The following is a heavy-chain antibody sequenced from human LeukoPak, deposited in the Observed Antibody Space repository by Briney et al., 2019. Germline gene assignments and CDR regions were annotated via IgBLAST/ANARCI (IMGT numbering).Heavy chain of an antibody. D-gene: IGHD6-13*01. V-gene: IGHV3-33*01. CDR2: IWYDGSNK. CDR1: GFTFSSYG. J-gene: IGHJ4*02. CDR3: ARGVAAAGIYYFDY. Sequence: GRSLRLSCAASGFTFSSYGMHWVRQAPGKGLEWVAVIWYDGSNKYYADSVKGRFTISRDNSKNTLYLQMNSLRAEDTAVYCCARGVAAAGIYYFDYWGQGTLVTVSS.